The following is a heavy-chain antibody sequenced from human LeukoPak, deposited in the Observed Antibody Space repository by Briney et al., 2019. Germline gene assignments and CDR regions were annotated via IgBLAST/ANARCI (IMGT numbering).Heavy chain of an antibody. Sequence: GGSLRLTCAASGFTVSSNYMSWVRQAPGKGLEWVSVIYSGGSTYYADSVKGRFTISRDNSKNTLYLQMNSLRAEDTAVYYCAKSSPRVIVVARVFDYWGQGTLVTVSS. CDR1: GFTVSSNY. CDR3: AKSSPRVIVVARVFDY. CDR2: IYSGGST. V-gene: IGHV3-66*01. J-gene: IGHJ4*02. D-gene: IGHD3-22*01.